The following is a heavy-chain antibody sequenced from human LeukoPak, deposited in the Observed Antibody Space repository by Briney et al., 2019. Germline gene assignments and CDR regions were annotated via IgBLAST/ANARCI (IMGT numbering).Heavy chain of an antibody. V-gene: IGHV3-23*01. CDR2: ISGPGGST. J-gene: IGHJ4*02. CDR1: GFTFSSYA. D-gene: IGHD6-19*01. CDR3: ARDSSGWSKNY. Sequence: PGGPLRLSCAASGFTFSSYAMSWVRQMPGKGLEWVSTISGPGGSTNYADSVKGRFTISRDNSRNMMYLQMNSLRVEDTSVYYCARDSSGWSKNYWSQGTLVTVSS.